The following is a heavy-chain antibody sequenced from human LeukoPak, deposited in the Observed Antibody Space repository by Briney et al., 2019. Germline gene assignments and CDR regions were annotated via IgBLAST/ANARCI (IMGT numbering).Heavy chain of an antibody. CDR3: AKDFWGMTVAGSFDC. V-gene: IGHV3-30*02. CDR2: IRHDGSDE. CDR1: GFTFTTYG. Sequence: GGSLRLSCAASGFTFTTYGMHWVRQAPGKGLEWVAFIRHDGSDEYYADSVKGRFIISRDNSKNTLYLQMNSLRPEDTAVYHCAKDFWGMTVAGSFDCWGQGTLVTVSS. J-gene: IGHJ4*02. D-gene: IGHD6-19*01.